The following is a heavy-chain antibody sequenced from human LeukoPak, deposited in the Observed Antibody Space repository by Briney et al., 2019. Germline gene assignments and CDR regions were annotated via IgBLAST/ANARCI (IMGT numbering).Heavy chain of an antibody. CDR2: ISSSSSYI. CDR1: GFTFSSYS. Sequence: GGSLRLSCAASGFTFSSYSMNWVRQAPGKGLEWVSSISSSSSYIYYADSVKGRFTISRDNSKNSLYLQMNSLRTEDTALYYCAKDLGGYGMDVWGQGTTVTVSS. D-gene: IGHD3-16*01. CDR3: AKDLGGYGMDV. J-gene: IGHJ6*02. V-gene: IGHV3-21*04.